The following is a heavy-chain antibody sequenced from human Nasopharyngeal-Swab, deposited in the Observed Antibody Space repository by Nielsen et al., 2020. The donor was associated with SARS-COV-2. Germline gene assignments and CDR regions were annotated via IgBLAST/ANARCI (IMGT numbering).Heavy chain of an antibody. CDR1: GGSISTYS. CDR3: ARDHSYYDSNGYYFDY. CDR2: IQSMGTT. Sequence: SETLSLTCTVSGGSISTYSWSWIRQPPGKGLEWIGYIQSMGTTNYTPSLKSRVTISVDTSKNPFSLKLSSVTAADTAVYYCARDHSYYDSNGYYFDYWGLGTLVTVSS. V-gene: IGHV4-59*01. D-gene: IGHD3-22*01. J-gene: IGHJ4*02.